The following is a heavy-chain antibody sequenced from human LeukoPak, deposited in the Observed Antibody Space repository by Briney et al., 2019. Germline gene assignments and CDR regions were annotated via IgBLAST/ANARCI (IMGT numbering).Heavy chain of an antibody. CDR1: GGSISSYY. J-gene: IGHJ5*02. V-gene: IGHV4-4*09. CDR3: ARQSRFWSGYYSPSGQDWFDP. Sequence: SETLSLTCTVSGGSISSYYWSWIRQPPGKGLEWIGYIYTSGSTNYNPSLKSRVTISVDTSKNQFSLKLSSVTAADTAVYYCARQSRFWSGYYSPSGQDWFDPRGQGTLVTVPS. D-gene: IGHD3-3*01. CDR2: IYTSGST.